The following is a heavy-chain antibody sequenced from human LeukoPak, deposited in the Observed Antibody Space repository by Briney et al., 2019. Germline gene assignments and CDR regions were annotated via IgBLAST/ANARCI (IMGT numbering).Heavy chain of an antibody. CDR1: GGSFSGYY. Sequence: PSETLSLTCAVYGGSFSGYYWSWIRQPPGKGLEWIGEINHSGSTNYNPSLKSRVTISVDTSKNQFSLKLSSVTAADTAVYYCARHRDMTTRAVGYWGQGTLVTVSS. D-gene: IGHD4-17*01. V-gene: IGHV4-34*01. CDR3: ARHRDMTTRAVGY. CDR2: INHSGST. J-gene: IGHJ4*02.